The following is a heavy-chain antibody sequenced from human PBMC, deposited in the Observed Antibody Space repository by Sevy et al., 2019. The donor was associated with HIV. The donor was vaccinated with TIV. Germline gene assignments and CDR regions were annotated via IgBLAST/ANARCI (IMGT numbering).Heavy chain of an antibody. CDR1: GFTFSSYS. D-gene: IGHD3-3*01. Sequence: GGSLRLSCAASGFTFSSYSMNWVRQAPGKELEWVSYISSSSSTIYYADSVKGRFTISRDNAKNSLYLQMNSLRAEDTAVYYCARERGMGVLRFLDPYYYGMDVWGQGTTVTVSS. CDR3: ARERGMGVLRFLDPYYYGMDV. CDR2: ISSSSSTI. J-gene: IGHJ6*02. V-gene: IGHV3-48*01.